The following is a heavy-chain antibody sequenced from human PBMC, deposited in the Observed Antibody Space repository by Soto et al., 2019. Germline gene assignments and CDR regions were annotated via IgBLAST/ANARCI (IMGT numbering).Heavy chain of an antibody. CDR3: AKDAGAAAVFYYYYYGMDV. J-gene: IGHJ6*02. D-gene: IGHD6-13*01. V-gene: IGHV5-51*01. CDR2: IYPGDSDT. Sequence: PGESLKISCKGSGYSLTSYWIGGVLQIPRKVKQWMGIIYPGDSDTRYSPSFQGQVTISRDNSKNTLYLQMNSLRAEDTAVYYCAKDAGAAAVFYYYYYGMDVWGQGTTVTVSS. CDR1: GYSLTSYW.